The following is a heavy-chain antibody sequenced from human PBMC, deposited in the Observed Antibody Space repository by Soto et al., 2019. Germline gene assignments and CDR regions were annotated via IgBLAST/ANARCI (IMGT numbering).Heavy chain of an antibody. CDR2: IRSNGGRT. CDR1: GFTFRNYA. Sequence: EVQLLESGGGSVQPGGSLRLSCAASGFTFRNYAMSWVRQAPGKGLEWVSAIRSNGGRTFYLHSVGGRFTISRDNSKNTLYLQMNSLRADDTAVYYCAKDEYCSGSSCYGFDAFDVWGQGTMVTVSS. J-gene: IGHJ3*01. D-gene: IGHD2-15*01. CDR3: AKDEYCSGSSCYGFDAFDV. V-gene: IGHV3-23*01.